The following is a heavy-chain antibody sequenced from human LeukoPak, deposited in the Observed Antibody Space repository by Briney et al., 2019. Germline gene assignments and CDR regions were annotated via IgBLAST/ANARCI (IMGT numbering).Heavy chain of an antibody. D-gene: IGHD2-8*01. CDR1: GGSISSYY. Sequence: PSETLSLTCTVSGGSISSYYWSWIRQPPGKGLEWIGYIYYSGNTNNNPSLKSRLTISVDTSKNQFSLKLSSVTAAHTAVYYCARLILYNWFDPWGQGTLVTGSS. CDR3: ARLILYNWFDP. V-gene: IGHV4-59*08. J-gene: IGHJ5*02. CDR2: IYYSGNT.